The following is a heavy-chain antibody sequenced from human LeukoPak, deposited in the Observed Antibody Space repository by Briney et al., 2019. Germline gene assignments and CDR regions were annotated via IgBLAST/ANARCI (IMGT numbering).Heavy chain of an antibody. CDR3: VRDGDYYDSGGYGNI. D-gene: IGHD3-22*01. Sequence: SQTLSLTCSVSDGSIGSGIYSWSWIRQPPGKGLEWIGYIFHTGSTSYNPSLKSRVTISVDTSKNQFSLKLSSVTAADTAMYYCVRDGDYYDSGGYGNIWGQGTLVTVSS. J-gene: IGHJ4*02. CDR2: IFHTGST. V-gene: IGHV4-30-2*01. CDR1: DGSIGSGIYS.